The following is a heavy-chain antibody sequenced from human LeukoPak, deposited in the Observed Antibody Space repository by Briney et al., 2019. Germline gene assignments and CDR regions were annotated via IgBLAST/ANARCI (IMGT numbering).Heavy chain of an antibody. CDR2: INPNSGGS. J-gene: IGHJ5*02. Sequence: ASVKVSCKASGYTFKDHYIHWVRQAPGQGLEWMGWINPNSGGSSSAQKFQGRVTMTRDTSISTVYMELRRLISDDTAVYYCAKGGIVGPTGWFDPWGQGTLVTVSS. CDR3: AKGGIVGPTGWFDP. D-gene: IGHD1-26*01. CDR1: GYTFKDHY. V-gene: IGHV1-2*02.